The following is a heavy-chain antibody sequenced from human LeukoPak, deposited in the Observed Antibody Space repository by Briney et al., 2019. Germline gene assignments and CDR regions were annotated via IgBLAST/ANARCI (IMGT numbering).Heavy chain of an antibody. CDR3: ARARGPRSYFDY. CDR1: GGSISSGGYY. CDR2: IYYSRST. V-gene: IGHV4-31*03. Sequence: SQTLSLTCTVSGGSISSGGYYWSWIRQHPGKGLEWLGYIYYSRSTYYNPSLKSRVTISVDTSKNQFSLKLSSVTAADTAVYYCARARGPRSYFDYWGQGTLVTVSS. J-gene: IGHJ4*02.